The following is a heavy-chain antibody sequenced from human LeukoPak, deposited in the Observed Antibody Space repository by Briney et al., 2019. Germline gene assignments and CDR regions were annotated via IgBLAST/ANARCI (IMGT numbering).Heavy chain of an antibody. Sequence: HPGGSLRLSCAASGFTFSSYAMSWVRQAPGKGLEWVSVISDSGGTRYYADSVKGRFTISRDNAKNSLYLQMNSLRAEDTAVYYCARVPRWYVIDYWGQGTLVTVSS. CDR1: GFTFSSYA. V-gene: IGHV3-23*01. CDR2: ISDSGGTR. CDR3: ARVPRWYVIDY. J-gene: IGHJ4*02. D-gene: IGHD4-23*01.